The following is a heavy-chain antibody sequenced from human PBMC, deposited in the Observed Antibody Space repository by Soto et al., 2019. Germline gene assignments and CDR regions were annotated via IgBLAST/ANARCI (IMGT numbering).Heavy chain of an antibody. CDR3: ARGGRRGRNWSDAIVATRWFDP. D-gene: IGHD2-15*01. V-gene: IGHV4-34*01. CDR2: INHSGST. Sequence: PSETLSLTCAVYGGSFSGYYWSWIRQPPGKGLEWIGEINHSGSTNYNPSLKSRVTISVDTSKNQFSLKLSSVTAADTAVYYCARGGRRGRNWSDAIVATRWFDPWGQGTLVTVSS. J-gene: IGHJ5*02. CDR1: GGSFSGYY.